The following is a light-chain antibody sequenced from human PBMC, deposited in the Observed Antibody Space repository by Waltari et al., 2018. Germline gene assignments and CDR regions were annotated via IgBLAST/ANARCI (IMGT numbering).Light chain of an antibody. Sequence: QSALTQPASASGSPVKSITITCTGTSSDVGSYNIVSWYQQHPGKAPKLMIYEGSKRPSGVSNRFSGSKSGNTASLTISGLQAEDEADYYCCSYAGSSTLVFGGGTKLTVL. CDR3: CSYAGSSTLV. J-gene: IGLJ2*01. CDR1: SSDVGSYNI. CDR2: EGS. V-gene: IGLV2-23*01.